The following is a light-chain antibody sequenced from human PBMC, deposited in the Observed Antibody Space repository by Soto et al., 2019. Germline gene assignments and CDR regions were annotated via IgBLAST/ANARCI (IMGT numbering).Light chain of an antibody. CDR3: TSWTTSTTMI. J-gene: IGLJ2*01. CDR2: DVN. Sequence: QSVLTQPASVSGSPGQSITISCTGTRSDIGAYNFVSWYQQHPGEVPKLMLYDVNVRPSGVSSRFSGSKSGNTASLTISGLQAEDEADYYCTSWTTSTTMIFGGGTKLTVL. V-gene: IGLV2-14*03. CDR1: RSDIGAYNF.